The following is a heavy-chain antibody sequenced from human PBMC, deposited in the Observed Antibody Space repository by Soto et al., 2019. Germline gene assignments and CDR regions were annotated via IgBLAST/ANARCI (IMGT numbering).Heavy chain of an antibody. J-gene: IGHJ4*02. D-gene: IGHD3-3*01. CDR2: IRSKAYGGTT. V-gene: IGHV3-49*03. Sequence: GGSLRLSCTASGFTFGDYAMSWFRQAPGKGLEWVGFIRSKAYGGTTEYAASVKGRFTISRDDSKGIAYLQMNSLKTEDTAVYFCGPKRSGYYPFDYWGQGTLVTVSS. CDR1: GFTFGDYA. CDR3: GPKRSGYYPFDY.